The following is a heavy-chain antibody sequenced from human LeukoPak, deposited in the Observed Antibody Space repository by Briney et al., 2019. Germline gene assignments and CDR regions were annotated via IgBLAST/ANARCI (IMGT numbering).Heavy chain of an antibody. J-gene: IGHJ4*02. D-gene: IGHD2-2*01. CDR2: ISYDGSNK. V-gene: IGHV3-30-3*01. CDR3: ASGYCSSTSCSPDY. CDR1: GFTFSSYA. Sequence: GGSLRLSCAASGFTFSSYAMHWVRQAPGKGLEWVAVISYDGSNKYYADSAKGRFTISRDNSKNTLYLQMNSLRAEDTAVYYCASGYCSSTSCSPDYWGQGTLVTVSS.